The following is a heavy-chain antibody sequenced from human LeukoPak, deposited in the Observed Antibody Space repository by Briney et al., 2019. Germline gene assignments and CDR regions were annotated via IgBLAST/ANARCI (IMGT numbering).Heavy chain of an antibody. CDR1: GFTFSSYG. J-gene: IGHJ3*02. CDR3: ARAKWRGSGSYSGEAFDI. V-gene: IGHV3-33*01. D-gene: IGHD3-10*01. Sequence: GGSLRLSCAASGFTFSSYGMHWVRQAPGKGLEWVAVIWYDGSNKYYAGSVKGRFTISRDNSKNTLYLQMNSLRAEDTAVYYCARAKWRGSGSYSGEAFDIWGQGTMVTVSS. CDR2: IWYDGSNK.